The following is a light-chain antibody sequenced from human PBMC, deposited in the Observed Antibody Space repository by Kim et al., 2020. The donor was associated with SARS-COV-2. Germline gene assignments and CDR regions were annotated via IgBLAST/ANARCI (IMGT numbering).Light chain of an antibody. Sequence: GQSITISCTGTSSDVGGYNYVSWYQQFPGKAPKLMIYDVTKRPSGVSNRFSGSKSGNTASLTISGLQAEDEADYYCSSYTSNSTVVFGGGTKLTVL. CDR2: DVT. V-gene: IGLV2-14*04. J-gene: IGLJ3*02. CDR3: SSYTSNSTVV. CDR1: SSDVGGYNY.